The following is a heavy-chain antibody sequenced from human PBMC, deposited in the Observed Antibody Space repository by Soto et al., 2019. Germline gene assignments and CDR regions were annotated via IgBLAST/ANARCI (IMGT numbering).Heavy chain of an antibody. J-gene: IGHJ5*02. CDR3: GKEGATSRRDTWFDP. CDR2: IIPVFGTT. Sequence: QVQLVQSGAEFMKPGSSVRVSCKASGGTFSRFAISWVRQAPGQGLDWMGNIIPVFGTTNYAQKLLGRVTLTADESTSTAYMELRRLRSEDTAVYYCGKEGATSRRDTWFDPWGQGTLVTVSS. D-gene: IGHD1-26*01. V-gene: IGHV1-69*18. CDR1: GGTFSRFA.